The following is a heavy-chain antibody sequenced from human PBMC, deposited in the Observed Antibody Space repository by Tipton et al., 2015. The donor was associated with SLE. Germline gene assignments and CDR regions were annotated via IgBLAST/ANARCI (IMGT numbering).Heavy chain of an antibody. V-gene: IGHV4-39*07. J-gene: IGHJ5*02. Sequence: TLSLTCTVSGGSISSHDYYWGWIRQPPGKGLEWIGSIYHSGTAYYNPSLKSRVTISVDTSKNQISLKLSSVTAADTAVYYCARYPESNYHWFGPWGQGALVTVSS. CDR2: IYHSGTA. CDR3: ARYPESNYHWFGP. CDR1: GGSISSHDYY. D-gene: IGHD4-11*01.